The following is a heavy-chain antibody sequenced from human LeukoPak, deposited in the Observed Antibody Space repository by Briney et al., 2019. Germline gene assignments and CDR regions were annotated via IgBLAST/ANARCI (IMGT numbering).Heavy chain of an antibody. CDR3: ASHGYNPKEDY. CDR2: IYYSGST. Sequence: PSETLSLTCTVSGGSISTYYWSWIRQPPGKGLEWIGYIYYSGSTDYNPSLKSRVTISVDTSKNQFSLKLSSVTAADTAVYYCASHGYNPKEDYWGQGTLVTVSS. J-gene: IGHJ4*02. V-gene: IGHV4-59*08. CDR1: GGSISTYY. D-gene: IGHD1-1*01.